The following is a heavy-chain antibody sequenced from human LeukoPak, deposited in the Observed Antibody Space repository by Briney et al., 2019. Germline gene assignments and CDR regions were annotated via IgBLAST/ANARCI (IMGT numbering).Heavy chain of an antibody. D-gene: IGHD2-15*01. J-gene: IGHJ4*02. V-gene: IGHV3-30*02. CDR2: IRHDGSYK. Sequence: GGSLRLSCAASGFTFSRHGMHWVRQPPGKGLEWLTFIRHDGSYKFYADSVEGRFTVSRDNSKDTLYLQMNSLRPEDTAVYYCAKDMDCIGSSCPKTYDYWGQGTLVTVSS. CDR3: AKDMDCIGSSCPKTYDY. CDR1: GFTFSRHG.